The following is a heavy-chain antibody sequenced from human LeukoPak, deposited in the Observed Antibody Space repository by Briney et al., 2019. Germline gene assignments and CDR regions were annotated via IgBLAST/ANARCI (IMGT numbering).Heavy chain of an antibody. V-gene: IGHV4-34*01. Sequence: SETLSLTCDVYSGSFSGNYWSWIRQPPGKGLEWIGEINHSGSTNYNPSLKSRVTLSVDTSKNQVSLKLISVSAADTAVYYCALRNGHSSSSGDYWGQGTLVTVSS. CDR2: INHSGST. CDR3: ALRNGHSSSSGDY. D-gene: IGHD6-6*01. J-gene: IGHJ4*02. CDR1: SGSFSGNY.